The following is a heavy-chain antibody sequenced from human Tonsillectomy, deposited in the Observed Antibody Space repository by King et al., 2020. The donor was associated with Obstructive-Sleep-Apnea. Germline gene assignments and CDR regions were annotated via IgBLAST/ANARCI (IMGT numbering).Heavy chain of an antibody. D-gene: IGHD1-20*01. V-gene: IGHV3-21*01. J-gene: IGHJ3*02. CDR1: GFTFSSYT. CDR2: ISSSSCYI. CDR3: ARDLITGEGSQYAFDI. Sequence: VQLVESGGGLVKPGGSLRLSCAASGFTFSSYTMNWVRQAPGKGLEWVSSISSSSCYIFYANSVKGRFTISRDNAKNSLYLEMNSLRAEDTAVYYCARDLITGEGSQYAFDIWGQGTMVTVSS.